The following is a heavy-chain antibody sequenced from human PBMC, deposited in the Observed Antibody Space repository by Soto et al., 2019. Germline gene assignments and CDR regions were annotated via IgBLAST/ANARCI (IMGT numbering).Heavy chain of an antibody. D-gene: IGHD5-18*01. J-gene: IGHJ4*02. CDR2: IYSGGSA. CDR3: ARHGYSYGGGYFDY. Sequence: EVQLVESGGGLVQPGGSLRLSCAASGFTVSSNYMSWVRQAPGKGLEWVSVIYSGGSAYYADSVKGRFTISGDNSKDTLYLQMNSLRAEDTAVYYFARHGYSYGGGYFDYWGQGTLVTVCS. CDR1: GFTVSSNY. V-gene: IGHV3-66*04.